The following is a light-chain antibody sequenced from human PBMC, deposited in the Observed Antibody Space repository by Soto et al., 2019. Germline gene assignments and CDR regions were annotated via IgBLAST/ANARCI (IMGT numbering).Light chain of an antibody. J-gene: IGKJ1*01. Sequence: EIVLTQSPGTLSLSPGERATLSCRASQSVSNSFLAWYQQKPGQAPRLLIYGASSRATDIPDRFSGSGSGTDFTLTISRLEPEDFAVYYCQQYGSSPWTFGQGTKVEIK. CDR2: GAS. CDR1: QSVSNSF. V-gene: IGKV3-20*01. CDR3: QQYGSSPWT.